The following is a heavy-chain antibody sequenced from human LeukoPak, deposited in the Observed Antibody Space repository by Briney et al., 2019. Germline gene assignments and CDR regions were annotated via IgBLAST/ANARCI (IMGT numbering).Heavy chain of an antibody. CDR2: IYHSGST. Sequence: SETLSLTCTVSGYSISSGYYWGWIRQPPGKGLEWIGSIYHSGSTYYNPSLKSRVTISVDTSKNQFSLKLSSVTAADTAVYDCARVSQGGFGDLDIWGQGTMVTVSS. CDR3: ARVSQGGFGDLDI. V-gene: IGHV4-38-2*02. J-gene: IGHJ3*02. CDR1: GYSISSGYY. D-gene: IGHD3-10*01.